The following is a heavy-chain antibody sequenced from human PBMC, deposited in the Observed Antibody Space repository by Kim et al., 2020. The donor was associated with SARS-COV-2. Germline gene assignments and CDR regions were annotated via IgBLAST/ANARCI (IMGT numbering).Heavy chain of an antibody. V-gene: IGHV3-48*03. Sequence: GGSLRLSCAASGFTFSSYEMNWVRQAPGKGLEWVSYISSSGSTIYYADSVKGRFTISRDNAKNSLYLQMNSLRAEDTAVYYCARDRYPGILTGYAFDAFDIWGQGTMVTVSS. CDR3: ARDRYPGILTGYAFDAFDI. J-gene: IGHJ3*02. CDR2: ISSSGSTI. D-gene: IGHD3-9*01. CDR1: GFTFSSYE.